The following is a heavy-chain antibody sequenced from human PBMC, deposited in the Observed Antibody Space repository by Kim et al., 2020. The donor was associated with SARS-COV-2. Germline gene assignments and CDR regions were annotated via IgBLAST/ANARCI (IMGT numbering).Heavy chain of an antibody. CDR1: GFTFSSYG. V-gene: IGHV3-30*18. D-gene: IGHD6-19*01. Sequence: GGSLRLSCAASGFTFSSYGMHWVRQAPGKGLEWVAVISFDGSNKYYADSVKGRFTISRDNSKNTLYLQMNSLRPEDTAVYYCAKGHSSGWYSFDYRGQGTL. J-gene: IGHJ4*02. CDR3: AKGHSSGWYSFDY. CDR2: ISFDGSNK.